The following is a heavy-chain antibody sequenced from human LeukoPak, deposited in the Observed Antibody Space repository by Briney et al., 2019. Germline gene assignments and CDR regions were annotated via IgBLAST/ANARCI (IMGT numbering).Heavy chain of an antibody. Sequence: QPGGSLKLSCAASGFTFSSYAMSWGRPAPGKGLEWVSAISGSGGSTYYADSVKGRFTISRDNSKNTLYLQMNSLRAEDTAVYYCAKENQYYDFWSGYYNGAPFDYWGQGTLVTVSS. J-gene: IGHJ4*02. CDR3: AKENQYYDFWSGYYNGAPFDY. CDR1: GFTFSSYA. D-gene: IGHD3-3*01. CDR2: ISGSGGST. V-gene: IGHV3-23*01.